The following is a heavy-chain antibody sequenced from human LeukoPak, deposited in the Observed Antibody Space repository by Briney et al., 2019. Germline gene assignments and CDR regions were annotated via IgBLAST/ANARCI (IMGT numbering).Heavy chain of an antibody. J-gene: IGHJ4*02. D-gene: IGHD1-26*01. Sequence: ASVKVSCKASGYTFNSYGISWVRQAPGQGLEWMGWISVYNGNTDYAQKLQDRVTMTTDTSTTTAYMELRSLRSDDTAVYYCARSGFPGSYYADYWGQGTLVTVSS. CDR1: GYTFNSYG. CDR2: ISVYNGNT. CDR3: ARSGFPGSYYADY. V-gene: IGHV1-18*01.